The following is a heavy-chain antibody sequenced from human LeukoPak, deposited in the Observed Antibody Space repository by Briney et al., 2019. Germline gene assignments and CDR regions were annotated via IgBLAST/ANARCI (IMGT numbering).Heavy chain of an antibody. CDR2: IRGSGGSK. Sequence: VGSLRLSSAASGFTFSSYAMSCVRQAPGEGLGRVSAIRGSGGSKYHAVIVKGRFTSSRDNTKNTLYLQMNSLKAEDTAVYYCAKDLRTGAYYYDSSGYSALAYWGQGTLVTVSS. J-gene: IGHJ4*02. CDR3: AKDLRTGAYYYDSSGYSALAY. D-gene: IGHD3-22*01. V-gene: IGHV3-23*01. CDR1: GFTFSSYA.